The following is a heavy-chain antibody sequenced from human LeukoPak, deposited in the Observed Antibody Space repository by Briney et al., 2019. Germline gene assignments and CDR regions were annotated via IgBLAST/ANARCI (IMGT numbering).Heavy chain of an antibody. CDR1: GFTFSNYG. D-gene: IGHD2-8*01. J-gene: IGHJ5*02. CDR3: VRGQTNLDNWFDP. CDR2: IRPKDGTT. V-gene: IGHV3-48*01. Sequence: GGSLRLSCEASGFTFSNYGMNWVRQAPGKGLEWVSYIRPKDGTTHYADSVKGRFTISRDNAKNSLSLQMTSLRVDDSAVYYCVRGQTNLDNWFDPWGQGTLAIVSS.